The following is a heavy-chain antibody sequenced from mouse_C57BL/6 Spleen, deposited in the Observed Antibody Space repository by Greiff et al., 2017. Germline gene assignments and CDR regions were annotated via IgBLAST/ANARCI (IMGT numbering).Heavy chain of an antibody. CDR1: GYAFSSSW. CDR3: ARDGSNYVDY. V-gene: IGHV1-82*01. J-gene: IGHJ2*01. D-gene: IGHD2-3*01. Sequence: QVQLQQSGPELVKPGASVKISCKASGYAFSSSWMNWVKQRPGKGLEWIGRIYPGDGDTNYNGKFTGKATLTADKSSSTAYMQLSSLTSEDSAVYFCARDGSNYVDYWGQGTTLTVSS. CDR2: IYPGDGDT.